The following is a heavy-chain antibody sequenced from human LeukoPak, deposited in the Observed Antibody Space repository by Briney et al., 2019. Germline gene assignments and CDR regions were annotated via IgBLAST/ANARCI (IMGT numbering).Heavy chain of an antibody. CDR1: GFTFSSYG. CDR3: ARFPDYGDYDDAFDI. CDR2: ISYDGSNK. D-gene: IGHD4-17*01. Sequence: GGSLRLSCAASGFTFSSYGMHWVRQAPGKGLEWVAVISYDGSNKYYADSVKGRFTISRDNSMNTLYLQMNSQRAEDTAVYYCARFPDYGDYDDAFDIWGQGTMVTVSS. J-gene: IGHJ3*02. V-gene: IGHV3-30*03.